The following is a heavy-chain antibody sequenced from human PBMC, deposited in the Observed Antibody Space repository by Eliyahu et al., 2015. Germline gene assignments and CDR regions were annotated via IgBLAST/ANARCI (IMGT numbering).Heavy chain of an antibody. CDR2: IGTYSGNRDT. V-gene: IGHV1-18*01. J-gene: IGHJ4*02. CDR1: GYSFTTYG. CDR3: VTDRRNYDNSGLNFDY. Sequence: KRPGASVKVSCKASGYSFTTYGISWVRQAPGQGLEWMGWIGTYSGNRDTNYARRFQGRVTLTTDTSTRTAYLELRSLRSDDTAMYFCVTDRRNYDNSGLNFDYWGQGTLVTVSS. D-gene: IGHD3-22*01.